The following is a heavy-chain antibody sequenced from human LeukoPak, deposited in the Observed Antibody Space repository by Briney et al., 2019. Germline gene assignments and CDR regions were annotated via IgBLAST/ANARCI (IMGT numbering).Heavy chain of an antibody. D-gene: IGHD3-22*01. V-gene: IGHV3-74*01. CDR1: GFTFSRYW. J-gene: IGHJ1*01. CDR3: ARAPAEIGGYYPEYFRH. CDR2: IKSDGST. Sequence: GGSLRLSCAASGFTFSRYWVHWVRQAPGKGLVWVSRIKSDGSTNYADSVKGRFTISRDNAKNTVSLQMNSLRAEDTGVYYCARAPAEIGGYYPEYFRHWGQGTLVTVSS.